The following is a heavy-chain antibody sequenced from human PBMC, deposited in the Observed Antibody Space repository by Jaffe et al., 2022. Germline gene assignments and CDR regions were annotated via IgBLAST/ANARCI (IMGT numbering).Heavy chain of an antibody. CDR2: IYYSGST. J-gene: IGHJ6*03. CDR1: GGSISSSSYY. CDR3: ARHEELRYFDRPGFDYYYYYYMDV. Sequence: QLQLQESGPGLVKPSETLSLTCTVSGGSISSSSYYWGWIRQPPGKGLEWIGSIYYSGSTYYNPSLKSRVTISVDTSKNQFSLKLSSVTAADTAVYYCARHEELRYFDRPGFDYYYYYYMDVWGKGTTVTVSS. D-gene: IGHD3-9*01. V-gene: IGHV4-39*01.